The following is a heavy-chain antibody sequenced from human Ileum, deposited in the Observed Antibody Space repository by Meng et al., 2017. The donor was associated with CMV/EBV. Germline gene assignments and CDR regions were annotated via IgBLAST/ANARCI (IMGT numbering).Heavy chain of an antibody. D-gene: IGHD4-17*01. CDR2: ILGSGDVT. CDR1: GFMFSNYD. CDR3: ASHAYGMAKG. Sequence: EVQLLDSGGAVVQPGWSLRLSCVASGFMFSNYDMTWVRQAPGKGLEWVSGILGSGDVTFYADSVKGRFSTSRDNSRNMVFLQMDSLTVDDAAIYYCASHAYGMAKGWGQGALVTVSS. J-gene: IGHJ4*02. V-gene: IGHV3-23*01.